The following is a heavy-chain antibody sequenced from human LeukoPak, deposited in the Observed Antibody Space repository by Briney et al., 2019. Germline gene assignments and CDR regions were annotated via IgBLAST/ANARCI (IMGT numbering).Heavy chain of an antibody. V-gene: IGHV4-61*02. CDR1: GGSISSGSYY. CDR2: IYTSGST. Sequence: SETLSLTCTVSGGSISSGSYYWSWIRQPAGKGLGWIGRIYTSGSTNYNPSLKSRVTISVDTSKNQFSLKLSSATAADTAVYYCARDGYYYDREVGAFDIWGQGTMVTVSS. CDR3: ARDGYYYDREVGAFDI. J-gene: IGHJ3*02. D-gene: IGHD3-22*01.